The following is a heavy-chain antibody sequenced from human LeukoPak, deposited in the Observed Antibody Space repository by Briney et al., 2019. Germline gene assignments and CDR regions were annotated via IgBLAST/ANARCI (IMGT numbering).Heavy chain of an antibody. V-gene: IGHV4-34*01. J-gene: IGHJ3*02. CDR1: GGSFSDYY. Sequence: PSETLSLTCAVYGGSFSDYYWSWIRQPPGKGLEWIGEVNHSGSTNYNPSLKSRVSISVDTSKNQFSLKVSSVTAADTAVYYCARGPGRAAMVDDAFDIWGQGTMVTVSS. CDR2: VNHSGST. D-gene: IGHD5-18*01. CDR3: ARGPGRAAMVDDAFDI.